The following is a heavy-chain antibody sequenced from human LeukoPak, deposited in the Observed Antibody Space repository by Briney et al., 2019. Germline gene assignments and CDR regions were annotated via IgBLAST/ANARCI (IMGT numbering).Heavy chain of an antibody. V-gene: IGHV4-39*01. CDR2: IYYSGTT. J-gene: IGHJ4*02. CDR3: ARQGGHTYYYDNSAYYSPYYFDY. CDR1: GGSVSSYY. D-gene: IGHD3-22*01. Sequence: PSETLSLTCTVSGGSVSSYYWGWIRQPPGKGLEWIGSIYYSGTTYYNPSLKSRVTISVDTSKNQFSLKVSSVTAADTAVYYCARQGGHTYYYDNSAYYSPYYFDYWGQGTLVTVSS.